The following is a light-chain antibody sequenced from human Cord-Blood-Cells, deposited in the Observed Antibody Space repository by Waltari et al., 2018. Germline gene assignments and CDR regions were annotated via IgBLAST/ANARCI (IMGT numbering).Light chain of an antibody. CDR3: QQSYSTPPT. Sequence: IQMTQSPSALSASVGDRVTITCRASQSISSYLNWYQQKPGKAPKLLIYAASSLQSGVPSRCSGSGSGTDFTLTISSLQPEDFATYYCQQSYSTPPTFGQGTKVEIK. V-gene: IGKV1-39*01. CDR1: QSISSY. CDR2: AAS. J-gene: IGKJ1*01.